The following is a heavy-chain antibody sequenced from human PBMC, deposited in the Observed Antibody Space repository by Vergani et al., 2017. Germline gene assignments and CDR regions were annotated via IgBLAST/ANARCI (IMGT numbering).Heavy chain of an antibody. CDR2: ITHSGST. D-gene: IGHD6-13*01. CDR3: ATGGSRRQYWYFDL. Sequence: QVQLQQWGAGLLKPSETLSLTCAVYGRSFSGYYWSWIRQPPGKGLEWIGEITHSGSTNYNPSLKSRVTISVDTSKNQFSLKLSSVTAADTAVYYCATGGSRRQYWYFDLWGRGTLVTVSS. CDR1: GRSFSGYY. V-gene: IGHV4-34*01. J-gene: IGHJ2*01.